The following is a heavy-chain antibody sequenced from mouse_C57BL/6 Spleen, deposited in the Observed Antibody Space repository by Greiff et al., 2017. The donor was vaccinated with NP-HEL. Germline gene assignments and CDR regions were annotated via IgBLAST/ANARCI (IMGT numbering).Heavy chain of an antibody. CDR2: FYPGSGSI. D-gene: IGHD1-1*01. V-gene: IGHV1-62-2*01. Sequence: QVQLQQSGAELVKPGASVKLSCKASGYTFTEYTIHWVKQRSGQGLEWIGWFYPGSGSIKYNEKFKDKATLTADKSSSTVYMELSRLTSEDSAVYVCARHELPHYYGSSYIWFAYWGQGTLVTVSA. CDR1: GYTFTEYT. CDR3: ARHELPHYYGSSYIWFAY. J-gene: IGHJ3*01.